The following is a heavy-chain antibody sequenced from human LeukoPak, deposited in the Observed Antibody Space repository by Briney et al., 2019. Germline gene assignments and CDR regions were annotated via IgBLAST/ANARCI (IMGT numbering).Heavy chain of an antibody. J-gene: IGHJ5*02. V-gene: IGHV1-2*02. CDR3: ARDGRGSRSSWFDP. D-gene: IGHD3-10*01. Sequence: ASVKVSCKASGYTFTDYYMHWVRQAPGQGLEWMGWINPHSGGTDHAQKFQGRVTMTRDTSISTAYMELSRLRSEDTAVYYCARDGRGSRSSWFDPWGQGTLVIVSS. CDR2: INPHSGGT. CDR1: GYTFTDYY.